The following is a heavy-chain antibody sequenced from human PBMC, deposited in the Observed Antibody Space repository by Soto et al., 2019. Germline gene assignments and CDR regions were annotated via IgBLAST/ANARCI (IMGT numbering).Heavy chain of an antibody. V-gene: IGHV1-8*01. CDR2: MNPNRGNT. D-gene: IGHD4-4*01. J-gene: IGHJ6*03. CDR1: GYTFTSYD. CDR3: ARLRFIALAYSKSYYFYYLDV. Sequence: QVQLVQSGAEVKKPGASVKVSCKASGYTFTSYDINWVRQATGQGLEWMGWMNPNRGNTGYAQKFQGRVTMTRNTSISTAYIELSSLRSEDTAVYYCARLRFIALAYSKSYYFYYLDVWGKGTTVTVSS.